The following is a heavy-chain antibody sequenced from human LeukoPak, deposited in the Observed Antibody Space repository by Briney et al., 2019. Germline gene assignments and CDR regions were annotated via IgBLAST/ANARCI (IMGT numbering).Heavy chain of an antibody. D-gene: IGHD1-26*01. V-gene: IGHV4-34*01. CDR3: ARGRGSSGSYLRH. J-gene: IGHJ1*01. Sequence: PSQTLSLTCAVYGGSFSGYYWSWIRQPPGKGLEWIGEINHSGSTNYNPSLKSRVTISVDTSKNQFSLKLSSVTAADTAVYYCARGRGSSGSYLRHWGQGTLVTVSS. CDR2: INHSGST. CDR1: GGSFSGYY.